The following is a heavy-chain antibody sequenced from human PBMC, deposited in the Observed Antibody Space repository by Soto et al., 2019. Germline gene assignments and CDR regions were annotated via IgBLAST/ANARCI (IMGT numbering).Heavy chain of an antibody. D-gene: IGHD1-1*01. Sequence: SQTLSLTCVISGDSVSGNSAAWNWIRQSPSRGLEWLGRTYYRSKWYNDYAVSVKSRITINPDTSKNQFSLQLNSVTPEDTAVYYCAREEPQHYYYGMDVWGQGTTVTVSS. CDR3: AREEPQHYYYGMDV. CDR1: GDSVSGNSAA. V-gene: IGHV6-1*01. CDR2: TYYRSKWYN. J-gene: IGHJ6*02.